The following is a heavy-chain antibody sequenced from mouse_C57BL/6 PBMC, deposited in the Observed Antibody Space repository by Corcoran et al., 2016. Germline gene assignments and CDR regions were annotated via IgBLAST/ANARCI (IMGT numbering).Heavy chain of an antibody. V-gene: IGHV1-84*01. CDR3: ARGGFAY. CDR2: IYPGSGNT. CDR1: GYTFTDYY. J-gene: IGHJ3*01. Sequence: QIQLQQSGPELVKPGASVKISCKASGYTFTDYYINWVKQRPGRGLEWIGWIYPGSGNTKYNEKFKGKATLTVDTSSSTAYMQLSSLTSEDSAVYFCARGGFAYWGQGTLVTVSA.